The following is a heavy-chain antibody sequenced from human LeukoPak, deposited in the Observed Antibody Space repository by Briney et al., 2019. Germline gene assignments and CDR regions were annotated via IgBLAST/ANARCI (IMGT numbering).Heavy chain of an antibody. CDR1: GGSFSGYY. CDR3: ARLRFLEWLSIDY. CDR2: INHSGST. J-gene: IGHJ4*02. V-gene: IGHV4-34*01. Sequence: SETLSLTCAVYGGSFSGYYWSWIRQPPGKGLEWIGEINHSGSTNYNPSLKSRVTISVDTSKNQFSLKLSSVTAADTAVYYCARLRFLEWLSIDYWGQGTLVTVSS. D-gene: IGHD3-3*01.